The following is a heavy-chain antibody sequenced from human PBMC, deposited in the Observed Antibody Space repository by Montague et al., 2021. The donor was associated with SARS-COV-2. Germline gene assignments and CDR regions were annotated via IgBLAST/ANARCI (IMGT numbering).Heavy chain of an antibody. D-gene: IGHD1-14*01. V-gene: IGHV4-34*01. J-gene: IGHJ6*02. CDR1: GGSFSNYY. Sequence: SETLSLTCAVYGGSFSNYYWSWIRQPPGKGLEWIGEINHSGSTNYNSSLKSRVTVSVDTSENKFSLNLSSVTAADTAVYYCARAPPLYIAPSGAMDVWGQGTTVTVSS. CDR2: INHSGST. CDR3: ARAPPLYIAPSGAMDV.